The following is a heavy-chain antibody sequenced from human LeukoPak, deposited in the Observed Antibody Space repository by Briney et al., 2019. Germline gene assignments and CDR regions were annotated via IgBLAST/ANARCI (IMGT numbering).Heavy chain of an antibody. D-gene: IGHD6-13*01. CDR1: GFTFSSYA. Sequence: GGSLRLSCAASGFTFSSYAMSWVRQAPGKGLEWVSAISGSGGSTYYADSVKGRFTLSRDNSKNTLYLQMNSLRAEDTAVYYCAKDPQQLVSAYNWFDPWGQGTLVTVSS. CDR3: AKDPQQLVSAYNWFDP. V-gene: IGHV3-23*01. J-gene: IGHJ5*02. CDR2: ISGSGGST.